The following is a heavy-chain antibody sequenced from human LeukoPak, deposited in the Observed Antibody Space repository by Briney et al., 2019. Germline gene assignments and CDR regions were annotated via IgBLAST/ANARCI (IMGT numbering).Heavy chain of an antibody. CDR2: IYGSGST. CDR1: GDSINNYY. CDR3: ARGAGYVAPHGSFDP. J-gene: IGHJ5*02. V-gene: IGHV4-4*07. Sequence: SETLSLTCTVSGDSINNYYWSWIRQPAGKGLEWIGRIYGSGSTKYNPSLKSRVTMSVDTSENQLSLRLNSVTAADTAVYYCARGAGYVAPHGSFDPWGQGTLVIVSS. D-gene: IGHD5-24*01.